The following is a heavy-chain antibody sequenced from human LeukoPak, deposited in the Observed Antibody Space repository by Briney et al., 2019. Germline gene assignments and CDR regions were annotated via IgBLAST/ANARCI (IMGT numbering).Heavy chain of an antibody. Sequence: AASVKASCKASGYTFTDYYLHWVRQAPGQGLEWMGWINPNSGVTNYAQNFQDRVTMTRDTSSSTAYMELSSLRSDDTAVYFCARQSSSGYYGPAFDIWGQGTMVTVSS. D-gene: IGHD3-22*01. J-gene: IGHJ3*02. CDR1: GYTFTDYY. V-gene: IGHV1-2*02. CDR3: ARQSSSGYYGPAFDI. CDR2: INPNSGVT.